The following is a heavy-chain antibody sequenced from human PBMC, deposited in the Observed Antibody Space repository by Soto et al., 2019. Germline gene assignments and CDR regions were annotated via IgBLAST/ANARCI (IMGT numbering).Heavy chain of an antibody. Sequence: PSETLSLTCAVSGYAIRSGYYWGWIRQPPGKGLEWIASIYHSGKTYYNPSLKSRVTMSVDTSKNHFSLKLSSVTAADTAVYYCARAGVESITIFGVVAPYGMDFWGQGTTVTVSS. D-gene: IGHD3-3*01. V-gene: IGHV4-38-2*01. CDR3: ARAGVESITIFGVVAPYGMDF. CDR2: IYHSGKT. CDR1: GYAIRSGYY. J-gene: IGHJ6*02.